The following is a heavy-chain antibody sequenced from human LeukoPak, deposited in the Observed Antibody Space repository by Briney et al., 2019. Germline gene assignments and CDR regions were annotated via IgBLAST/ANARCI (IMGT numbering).Heavy chain of an antibody. D-gene: IGHD1-26*01. CDR2: TSYDGSKK. Sequence: GGSLRLSCAASGFTFTSHGMHWVRQAPGKGLEWVADTSYDGSKKDYADSVKGRFTISRDDSENTVYLQMNSLRTEDTAVYYCARDRSGTYSVDYWGLGTLVTIFS. V-gene: IGHV3-30*04. CDR3: ARDRSGTYSVDY. CDR1: GFTFTSHG. J-gene: IGHJ4*01.